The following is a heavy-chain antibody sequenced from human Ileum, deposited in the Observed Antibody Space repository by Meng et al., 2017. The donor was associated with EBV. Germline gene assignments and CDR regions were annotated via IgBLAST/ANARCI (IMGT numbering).Heavy chain of an antibody. V-gene: IGHV4-39*01. CDR2: VVYSGTT. J-gene: IGHJ4*02. CDR1: GGSISSSSYY. Sequence: QRQLQGSGPGLVKPSETLSLTCTVSGGSISSSSYYWAWIRQPPGEGLEWIGSVVYSGTTYYTSSLKSRVSISVDTSKNQFSLKLSSVTAADTAVYYCARHHHSPTFDYWGQGTLVTVSS. CDR3: ARHHHSPTFDY. D-gene: IGHD1-14*01.